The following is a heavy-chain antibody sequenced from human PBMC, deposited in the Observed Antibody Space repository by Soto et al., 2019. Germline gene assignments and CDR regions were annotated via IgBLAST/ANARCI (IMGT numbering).Heavy chain of an antibody. CDR1: GGSISSYY. Sequence: SETLSLTCTVSGGSISSYYWSWIRQPPGKGLEWIGYIYYSGSTNYNPSLKSRVTISVDTSKNQFSLKLGSVTAADTAVYYCARGLRYFDWSIDYWGQRTLVTVSS. J-gene: IGHJ4*02. CDR3: ARGLRYFDWSIDY. V-gene: IGHV4-59*01. D-gene: IGHD3-9*01. CDR2: IYYSGST.